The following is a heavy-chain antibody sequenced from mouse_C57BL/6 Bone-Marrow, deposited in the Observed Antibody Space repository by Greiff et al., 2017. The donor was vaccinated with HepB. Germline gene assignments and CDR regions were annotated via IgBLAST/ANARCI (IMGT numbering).Heavy chain of an antibody. V-gene: IGHV1-64*01. CDR2: IHPNSGST. J-gene: IGHJ3*01. CDR1: GYTFTSYW. D-gene: IGHD1-1*01. CDR3: ARAGLRGAWFAY. Sequence: QVQLQQPGAELVKPGASVKLSCKASGYTFTSYWMHWVKQRPGQGLEWIGMIHPNSGSTNYNEKFKSKATLTVDKSSSTAYMQLSSLTSEDSAVYYCARAGLRGAWFAYWGQGTLVTVSA.